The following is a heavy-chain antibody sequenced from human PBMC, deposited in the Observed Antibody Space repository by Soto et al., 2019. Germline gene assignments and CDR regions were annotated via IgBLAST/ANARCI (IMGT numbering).Heavy chain of an antibody. Sequence: EVQLVESGGGLVQPGGSLRLSCAASGFTVSSNYMSWVRQAPGKGLEWVSVIYSGGSTYYADSVQDRFTISRHNSKNTLYLHMNSLRAGDTAVYYCATHPLQASGYWGQGTLVTVSS. CDR1: GFTVSSNY. V-gene: IGHV3-53*04. CDR2: IYSGGST. J-gene: IGHJ4*02. CDR3: ATHPLQASGY.